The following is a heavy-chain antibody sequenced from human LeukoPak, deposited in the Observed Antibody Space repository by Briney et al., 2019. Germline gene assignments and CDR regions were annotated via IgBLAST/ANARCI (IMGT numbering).Heavy chain of an antibody. J-gene: IGHJ4*02. CDR1: GGSFSGYY. V-gene: IGHV4-34*01. D-gene: IGHD3-10*01. CDR2: INHSGST. CDR3: ARKKVRGRFDY. Sequence: SETLSLTCAVYGGSFSGYYWSWIRQPPGKGLERIGEINHSGSTNYNPSLKSRVTISVDTSKNQFSLKLSSVTAADTAVYYCARKKVRGRFDYWGQGTLVTVSS.